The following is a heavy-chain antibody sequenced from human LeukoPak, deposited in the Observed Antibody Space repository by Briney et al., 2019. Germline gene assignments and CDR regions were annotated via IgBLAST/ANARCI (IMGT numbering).Heavy chain of an antibody. D-gene: IGHD5-18*01. CDR2: IIPILGIA. Sequence: GASVKVCCKASGGTFSSYAISWVRQAPGQGLEWMGRIIPILGIANYAQKFQGRVTITADKSTSTAYMELSSLRSEDTAVYYCARAPETSDTAFSDWGQGTLVTVSS. J-gene: IGHJ4*02. V-gene: IGHV1-69*04. CDR1: GGTFSSYA. CDR3: ARAPETSDTAFSD.